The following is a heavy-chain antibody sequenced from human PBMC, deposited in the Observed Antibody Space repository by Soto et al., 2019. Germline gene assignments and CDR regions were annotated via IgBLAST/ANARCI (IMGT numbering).Heavy chain of an antibody. J-gene: IGHJ4*02. CDR3: AGGGIVGATPFDY. CDR2: IYSGGST. V-gene: IGHV3-53*02. D-gene: IGHD1-26*01. CDR1: GFTVSSNY. Sequence: EVQLVETGGGLIQPGGSLRLSCAASGFTVSSNYMSWVRQAPGKGLEWVSVIYSGGSTYYADPVKGRFTISRDNSKNKLYLQMNSLRAEDTAVYYCAGGGIVGATPFDYWGQGTLVTVSS.